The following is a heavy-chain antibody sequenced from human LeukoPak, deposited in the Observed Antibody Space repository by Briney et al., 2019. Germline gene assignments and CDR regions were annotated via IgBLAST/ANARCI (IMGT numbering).Heavy chain of an antibody. CDR2: ISGSGGST. J-gene: IGHJ4*02. D-gene: IGHD3-9*01. V-gene: IGHV3-23*01. CDR3: AKDPDILTGYYRSYFDY. Sequence: GGCLRLSCTVSGFSLSSYAMSWVRQAPGKGLEWVSAISGSGGSTYYADSVKGRFTISRDNSKNTLYLQMNSLRAEDTAVYYCAKDPDILTGYYRSYFDYWGQGTLVTVSS. CDR1: GFSLSSYA.